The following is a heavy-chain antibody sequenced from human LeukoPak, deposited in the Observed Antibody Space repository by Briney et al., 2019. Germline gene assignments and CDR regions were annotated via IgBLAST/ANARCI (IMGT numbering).Heavy chain of an antibody. Sequence: PSETLSLTCTVSGGSVSSGSYYWSWIRQPPGKGLEWIGYIYYSRSTNYNPSLKSRVTISVDTSKNQFSLKLSSVTAADTAVYYCARSRAFNSGAFDPWGQGSLVTVSS. CDR2: IYYSRST. CDR1: GGSVSSGSYY. J-gene: IGHJ5*02. D-gene: IGHD1-26*01. V-gene: IGHV4-61*01. CDR3: ARSRAFNSGAFDP.